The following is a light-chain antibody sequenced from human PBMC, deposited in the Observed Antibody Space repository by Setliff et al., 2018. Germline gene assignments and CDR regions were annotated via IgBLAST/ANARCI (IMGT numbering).Light chain of an antibody. CDR3: SSYTSSSTYV. CDR1: SSDVGGYNY. V-gene: IGLV2-14*01. Sequence: QSALTQPASMSGSPGQSITISCSGTSSDVGGYNYVSWYQQHPGKAPKLIIYDVIKRPSGVSNRFSGSKSDNMASLTISGLQAEDEADYHCSSYTSSSTYVFGTGTKGTVL. CDR2: DVI. J-gene: IGLJ1*01.